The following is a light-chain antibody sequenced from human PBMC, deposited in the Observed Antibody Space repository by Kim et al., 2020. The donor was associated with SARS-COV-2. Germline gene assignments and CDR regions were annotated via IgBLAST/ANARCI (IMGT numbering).Light chain of an antibody. J-gene: IGKJ1*01. V-gene: IGKV1-39*01. CDR3: QQSYSTPPT. CDR2: GAS. CDR1: QSISRF. Sequence: AAVGDRVTITCRASQSISRFFNWYQQKPGEAPTLLIYGASRLQSGVPSRFSGSGSGTDFTLTISSLQPEDFATYYCQQSYSTPPTFGQGTKVDIK.